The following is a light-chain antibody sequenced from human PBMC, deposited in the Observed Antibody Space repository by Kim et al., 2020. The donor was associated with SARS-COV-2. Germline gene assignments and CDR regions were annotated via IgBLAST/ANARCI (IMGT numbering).Light chain of an antibody. V-gene: IGLV3-19*01. J-gene: IGLJ2*01. Sequence: VALGQTVRITCQGDIRRSYYATCYQQKPGQAPIVVIYGKNNRPSGIPGRFSGSSSGYTASLTITGTQAGDEAYYYCNSRDSNDNVVFGGGTQLTVL. CDR2: GKN. CDR3: NSRDSNDNVV. CDR1: IRRSYY.